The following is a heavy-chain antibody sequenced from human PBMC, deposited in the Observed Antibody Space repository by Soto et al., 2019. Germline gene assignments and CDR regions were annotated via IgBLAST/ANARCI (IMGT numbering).Heavy chain of an antibody. CDR2: IYYSGST. Sequence: SQTLSLPNTVSGGSISSYYWRWIRQPPGKGLEWIGYIYYSGSTNYNPSLKSRVTISVDTSKNQFSLKLRGDDTAVYYCARAGYSSSWNWFDPWGQGTQVTVSS. CDR3: ARAGYSSSWNWFDP. D-gene: IGHD6-13*01. J-gene: IGHJ5*02. V-gene: IGHV4-59*01. CDR1: GGSISSYY.